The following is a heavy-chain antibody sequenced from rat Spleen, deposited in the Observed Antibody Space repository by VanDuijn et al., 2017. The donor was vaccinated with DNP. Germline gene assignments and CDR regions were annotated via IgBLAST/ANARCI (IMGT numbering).Heavy chain of an antibody. CDR3: TTAISDY. J-gene: IGHJ2*01. CDR1: GFTFSKNG. D-gene: IGHD1-2*01. CDR2: IIYDGSST. Sequence: EVQLVESGGDLVQPGRSLKLSCEASGFTFSKNGMAWVRQTPTKGLEWVATIIYDGSSTYYRDSVKGRFTISRDNAKSTLYLQMDSLRSEDTATYYCTTAISDYWGQGVMVTVSS. V-gene: IGHV5-29*01.